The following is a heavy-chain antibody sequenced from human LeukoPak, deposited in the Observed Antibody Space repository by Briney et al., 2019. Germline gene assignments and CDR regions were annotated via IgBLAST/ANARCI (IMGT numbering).Heavy chain of an antibody. Sequence: GGSLRLSCAASGFTFSSYWVHWVRQAPGKGLVWVSRINTDGSTTTYADSVKGRFTFSRDNAKNTLYLQMNSLRAEDTAVYYCVREFAATIINWGQGTLVTVSS. CDR2: INTDGSTT. CDR1: GFTFSSYW. J-gene: IGHJ4*02. CDR3: VREFAATIIN. V-gene: IGHV3-74*01. D-gene: IGHD5-12*01.